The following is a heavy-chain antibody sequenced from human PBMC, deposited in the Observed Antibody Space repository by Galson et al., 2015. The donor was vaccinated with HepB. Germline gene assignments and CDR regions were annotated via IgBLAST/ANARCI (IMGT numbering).Heavy chain of an antibody. CDR1: GGSISSGSDS. Sequence: TCTVSGGSISSGSDSWVWIRQPPGKGLEWIGTIYYSGSTNSNPSLKSRVTIFVDTSKNQFSLKLSSVTAADTAVYYCARLPPPSSWFWEYWGQGTLVTVSS. D-gene: IGHD6-13*01. J-gene: IGHJ4*02. CDR2: IYYSGST. CDR3: ARLPPPSSWFWEY. V-gene: IGHV4-39*01.